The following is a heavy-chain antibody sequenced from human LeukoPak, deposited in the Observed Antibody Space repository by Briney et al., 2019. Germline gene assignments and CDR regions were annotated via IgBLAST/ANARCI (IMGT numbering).Heavy chain of an antibody. CDR1: GGSISGYY. CDR2: INHSGST. D-gene: IGHD6-6*01. Sequence: SETLSLTCTVSGGSISGYYWSWIRQPPGKGLEWIGEINHSGSTNYNPSLKSRVTISVDTSKNQFSLKLSSVTDADTAVYYCARGRAAARPDSYYYYGMDVWGQGTTVTVSS. J-gene: IGHJ6*02. CDR3: ARGRAAARPDSYYYYGMDV. V-gene: IGHV4-34*01.